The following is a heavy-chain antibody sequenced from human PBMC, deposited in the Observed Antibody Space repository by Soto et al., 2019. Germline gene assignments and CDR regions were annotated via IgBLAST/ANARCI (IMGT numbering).Heavy chain of an antibody. CDR1: GGSFSDYA. D-gene: IGHD5-18*01. V-gene: IGHV1-69*01. J-gene: IGHJ5*02. Sequence: QLQLVQSGAEVKRPGSSVKVSCKASGGSFSDYAINWLRQVPGEGLEWIGGITTRSGAAEYAQKFQGRVTITADVRSTTAYMEVSRLRSEDTALYYCAGSRGDNYGSPWFAPWGQGTLVSVSS. CDR2: ITTRSGAA. CDR3: AGSRGDNYGSPWFAP.